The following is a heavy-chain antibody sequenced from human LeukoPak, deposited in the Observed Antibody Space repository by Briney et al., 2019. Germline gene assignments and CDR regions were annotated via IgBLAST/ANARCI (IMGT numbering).Heavy chain of an antibody. J-gene: IGHJ5*02. Sequence: GGSLRLSCAASGFTFSSYWMSWVRQAPGKGLEWVANIKQDGSEKYYVDSVKGRFTISRDNAKNTLYLQMNSLRVEDTAVYYCPRGGSGGNWFDPWGQGTLVTVSS. CDR3: PRGGSGGNWFDP. D-gene: IGHD3-10*01. CDR1: GFTFSSYW. V-gene: IGHV3-7*04. CDR2: IKQDGSEK.